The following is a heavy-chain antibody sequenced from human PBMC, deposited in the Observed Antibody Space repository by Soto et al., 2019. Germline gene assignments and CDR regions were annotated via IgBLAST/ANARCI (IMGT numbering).Heavy chain of an antibody. CDR2: IGTAGDT. V-gene: IGHV3-13*01. D-gene: IGHD2-15*01. J-gene: IGHJ4*02. CDR3: ARGQEVGAHFFDS. CDR1: GFTFSGFD. Sequence: GGSLRLSCEASGFTFSGFDIHWVRQPTGKGLEWVSTIGTAGDTYYAVSVKGRFTISRDNAKNSLSLQMNSLRAGDTAVYFCARGQEVGAHFFDSWGQGTQVTVSS.